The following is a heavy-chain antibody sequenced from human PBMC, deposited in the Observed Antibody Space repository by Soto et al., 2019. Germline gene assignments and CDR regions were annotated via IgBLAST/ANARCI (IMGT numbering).Heavy chain of an antibody. Sequence: QLQLQESGSGLVKPSQTLSLTCAVSGGSISSGGYSWSWIRQPPGKGLEWIGYIYHSGSTYYNPSLKSRVTISVYRSKNQFSLKLSSVTAADTAVSYFASSHGSPLPLDYWGQRLLVTVS. CDR2: IYHSGST. V-gene: IGHV4-30-2*01. CDR1: GGSISSGGYS. D-gene: IGHD1-26*01. CDR3: ASSHGSPLPLDY. J-gene: IGHJ4*02.